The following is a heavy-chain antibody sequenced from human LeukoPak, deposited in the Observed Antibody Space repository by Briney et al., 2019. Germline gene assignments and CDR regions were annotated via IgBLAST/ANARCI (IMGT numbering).Heavy chain of an antibody. V-gene: IGHV3-30*02. CDR1: GFTFSSYG. CDR2: IRYDGSNK. J-gene: IGHJ4*02. Sequence: GGSLRLSCAASGFTFSSYGMHWVRQAPGKGLEWVAFIRYDGSNKYYAGSVKGRFTITRDNSKNTLYLQMNSLRAEDTAVYYRAKALVGATYYFDYWGQGTLVTVSS. CDR3: AKALVGATYYFDY. D-gene: IGHD1-26*01.